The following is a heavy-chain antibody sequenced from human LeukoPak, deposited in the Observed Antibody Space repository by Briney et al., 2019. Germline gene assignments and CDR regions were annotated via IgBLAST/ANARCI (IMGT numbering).Heavy chain of an antibody. CDR3: ARDPGYSSSWSLDAFDI. J-gene: IGHJ3*02. Sequence: PGGSLRLSCAASGFTFSSYEMNWVRQAPGKGLEWVSVIYSGGSTYYADSVKGRFTISRDNSKNTLYLQMNSLGAEDTAVYYCARDPGYSSSWSLDAFDIWGQGTMVTVSS. D-gene: IGHD6-13*01. CDR2: IYSGGST. CDR1: GFTFSSYE. V-gene: IGHV3-66*01.